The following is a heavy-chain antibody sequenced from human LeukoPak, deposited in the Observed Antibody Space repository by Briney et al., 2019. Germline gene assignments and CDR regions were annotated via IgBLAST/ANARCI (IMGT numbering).Heavy chain of an antibody. J-gene: IGHJ5*02. CDR1: GFTFSSYS. CDR3: ARGGSSGWTYNWFDP. D-gene: IGHD6-19*01. V-gene: IGHV3-48*01. CDR2: ISSSSSTI. Sequence: GGSLRLSCAASGFTFSSYSMNWVRQAPGKGLEWVSYISSSSSTIYYADSVKGRFTISRDNAKNSLYLQMNSLRAEDTAVYYCARGGSSGWTYNWFDPWGQGTLVTVSS.